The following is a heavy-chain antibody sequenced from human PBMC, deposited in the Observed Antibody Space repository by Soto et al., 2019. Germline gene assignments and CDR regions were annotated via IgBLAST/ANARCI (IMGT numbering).Heavy chain of an antibody. CDR1: GGSISSSSYY. V-gene: IGHV4-39*01. J-gene: IGHJ4*02. CDR2: IYYSGST. CDR3: ASLGPPPPSGYSYGTSAY. Sequence: SETLSLTCTVSGGSISSSSYYWGWIRQPPGKGLEWIGSIYYSGSTYYNPSLKSRVTISVDTSKNQFSLKLSSVTAADTAVYYCASLGPPPPSGYSYGTSAYWGQGTLVTVSS. D-gene: IGHD5-18*01.